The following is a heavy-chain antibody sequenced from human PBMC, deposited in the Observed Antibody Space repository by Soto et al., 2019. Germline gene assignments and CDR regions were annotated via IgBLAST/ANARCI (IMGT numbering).Heavy chain of an antibody. V-gene: IGHV1-8*01. CDR1: GYTFTSYD. CDR3: ARVYCSGGSCYSDY. J-gene: IGHJ4*01. D-gene: IGHD2-15*01. Sequence: ASVKVSCKASGYTFTSYDINWVRQATGQGLEWMGWMNPNSGNTGYAQKFQGRVTMTRNTSISTAYMELSSLRSEDTAVYYCARVYCSGGSCYSDYWGHGTLVPVSS. CDR2: MNPNSGNT.